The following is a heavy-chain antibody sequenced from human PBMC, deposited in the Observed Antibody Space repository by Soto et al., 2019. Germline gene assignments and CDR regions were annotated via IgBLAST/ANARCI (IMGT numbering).Heavy chain of an antibody. J-gene: IGHJ6*02. CDR1: GGSISSYY. V-gene: IGHV4-59*08. CDR2: IYYSGST. Sequence: SETLSLTCTVSGGSISSYYWSWIRQPPGKGLEWIGYIYYSGSTNYNPSLKSRVTISVDTSKNQFSLKLSSVTAADTAVYYCARQGFGPLHGLVDVWGQGTTVT. D-gene: IGHD3-10*01. CDR3: ARQGFGPLHGLVDV.